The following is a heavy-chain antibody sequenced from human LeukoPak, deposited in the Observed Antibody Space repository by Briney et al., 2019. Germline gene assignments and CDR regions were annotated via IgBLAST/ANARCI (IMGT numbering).Heavy chain of an antibody. CDR3: VKDKTTVTTVGYYGLDV. V-gene: IGHV3-43*01. CDR1: GFSFDDYT. D-gene: IGHD4-17*01. CDR2: ISWDGGST. Sequence: GESLRLSCAASGFSFDDYTMHWVRQAPGKGLEWVSLISWDGGSTYYADSVKGRFTISRDNSENSLYLQMNSLRTEDTALYYCVKDKTTVTTVGYYGLDVWGQGTTVAVSS. J-gene: IGHJ6*02.